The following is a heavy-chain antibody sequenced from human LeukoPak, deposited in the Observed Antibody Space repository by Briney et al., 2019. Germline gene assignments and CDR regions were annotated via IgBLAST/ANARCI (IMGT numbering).Heavy chain of an antibody. D-gene: IGHD7-27*01. CDR3: ARGTTGAYFGTPPYFDY. J-gene: IGHJ4*02. CDR1: GASINGYY. Sequence: SEPLSLTCSVSGASINGYYWSWIRQPPGKGLECIVYIYYSGSTNYNPSLESRVTISLDTSRNQFSLRLRSVTAADTAVYFCARGTTGAYFGTPPYFDYWGQGSLVTVSS. V-gene: IGHV4-59*01. CDR2: IYYSGST.